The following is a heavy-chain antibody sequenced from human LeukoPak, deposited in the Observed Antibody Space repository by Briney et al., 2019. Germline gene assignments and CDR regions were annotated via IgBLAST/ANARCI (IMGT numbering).Heavy chain of an antibody. CDR2: ISSNSSYT. CDR1: GLTLSSYS. CDR3: ARYSSGWPGYFDY. V-gene: IGHV3-21*01. J-gene: IGHJ4*02. D-gene: IGHD6-25*01. Sequence: GRSLRLSCAASGLTLSSYSMNWVRHPPGKGLEWLSSISSNSSYTYYADSVKGRFTISRDSGKSSLYLQMNSLRAEDTAVYYCARYSSGWPGYFDYWGQGTLVTVSS.